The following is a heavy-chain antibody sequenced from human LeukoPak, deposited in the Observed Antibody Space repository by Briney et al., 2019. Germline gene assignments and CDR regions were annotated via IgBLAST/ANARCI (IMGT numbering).Heavy chain of an antibody. V-gene: IGHV3-23*01. J-gene: IGHJ4*02. D-gene: IGHD6-25*01. CDR2: ISPSGGGT. Sequence: GGSLSLSCAASGFTFSDYCTSWVRQAPGKGLEWVSVISPSGGGTYYADSVKGRFTISRDNSKNTLYVHMNSLRAEDTAVYYCAKVAPASSGYYDYFDHWAKENRVTVSS. CDR1: GFTFSDYC. CDR3: AKVAPASSGYYDYFDH.